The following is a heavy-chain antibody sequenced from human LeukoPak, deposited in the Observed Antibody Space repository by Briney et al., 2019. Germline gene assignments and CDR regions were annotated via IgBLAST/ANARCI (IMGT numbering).Heavy chain of an antibody. V-gene: IGHV1-18*01. CDR2: ISAYNGNT. D-gene: IGHD6-6*01. J-gene: IGHJ4*02. Sequence: ASVKVSCKASGFTFTSFGFSWVRQAPGQGLEWMGWISAYNGNTNYAQKLQGRVTMTTDTSTSTAYMELRSLRSDDTAVDYCARDRGIAARRDPGYWGQGTLVTVSS. CDR1: GFTFTSFG. CDR3: ARDRGIAARRDPGY.